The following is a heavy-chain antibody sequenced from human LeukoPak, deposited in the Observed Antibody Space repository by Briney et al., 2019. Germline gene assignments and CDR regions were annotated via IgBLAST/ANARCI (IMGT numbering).Heavy chain of an antibody. CDR2: IHTSGGT. D-gene: IGHD6-19*01. V-gene: IGHV4-4*07. J-gene: IGHJ4*02. CDR1: GGSISNDH. Sequence: SETLSLTCTVSGGSISNDHWSWIGQPAGKGLEWIGQIHTSGGTNYNPPLKSRVSMSIDTTEGQVSLTIRSVTAADTAFYYCARRYIISGWTFYHWGQGTLVTVSS. CDR3: ARRYIISGWTFYH.